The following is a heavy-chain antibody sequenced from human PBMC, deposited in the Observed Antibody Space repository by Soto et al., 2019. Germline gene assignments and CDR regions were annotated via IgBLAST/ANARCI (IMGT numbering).Heavy chain of an antibody. CDR2: ISTGGENT. Sequence: GGSLRLSCTASGFTFRNYAMTWVRQAPGKGLEWVSAISTGGENTYYTDSLEGRFTISRDNSKNTLYLQMSSLRAEDTAVYYCAKKIYHRFDPWGQGTLVTVSS. CDR3: AKKIYHRFDP. V-gene: IGHV3-23*01. J-gene: IGHJ5*02. D-gene: IGHD5-12*01. CDR1: GFTFRNYA.